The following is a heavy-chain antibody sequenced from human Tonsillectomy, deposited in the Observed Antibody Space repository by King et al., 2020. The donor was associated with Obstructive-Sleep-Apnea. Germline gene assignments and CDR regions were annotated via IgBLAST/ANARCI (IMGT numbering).Heavy chain of an antibody. CDR1: GGSINNYY. CDR2: MYYSGNT. V-gene: IGHV4-59*08. D-gene: IGHD5-12*01. J-gene: IGHJ4*02. CDR3: ARHRGVEDYGGYGDYFDY. Sequence: QLQESGPGLVKPSETLSLTCTVSGGSINNYYWSWIRQPPGKGLEWVWYMYYSGNTNFNPSLKSRVTISADTSTIQISLRLSSVTAADTAVYYCARHRGVEDYGGYGDYFDYWGQGTLVTVSS.